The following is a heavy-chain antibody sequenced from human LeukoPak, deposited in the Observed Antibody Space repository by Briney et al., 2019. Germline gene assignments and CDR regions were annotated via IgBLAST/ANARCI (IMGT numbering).Heavy chain of an antibody. J-gene: IGHJ6*03. CDR1: GFTFSSYW. CDR2: IKQDGSEK. CDR3: ARAGYDFWSGYHLFYYYYYMDV. D-gene: IGHD3-3*01. V-gene: IGHV3-7*01. Sequence: PGGSLRLSCAASGFTFSSYWMSWVRQAPGKGLEWVANIKQDGSEKYYVDSAKGRFTISRDNAKNSLYLQMNSLRAEDTAVYYCARAGYDFWSGYHLFYYYYYMDVWGKGTTVTVSS.